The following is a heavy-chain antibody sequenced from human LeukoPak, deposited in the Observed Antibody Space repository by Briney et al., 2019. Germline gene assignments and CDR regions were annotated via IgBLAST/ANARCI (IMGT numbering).Heavy chain of an antibody. V-gene: IGHV1-46*01. D-gene: IGHD3-22*01. CDR2: INPSGGST. CDR1: GYTFTSYY. Sequence: ASVKVSCKASGYTFTSYYMHWVRQAPGQGLEWMGIINPSGGSTSYAQKFQGRVTMTRDTSTSTAYMELSSLRSEDTAVYYCARDSPAAAGGDSSGYYPTYYFDYWGQGTLVTVSS. J-gene: IGHJ4*02. CDR3: ARDSPAAAGGDSSGYYPTYYFDY.